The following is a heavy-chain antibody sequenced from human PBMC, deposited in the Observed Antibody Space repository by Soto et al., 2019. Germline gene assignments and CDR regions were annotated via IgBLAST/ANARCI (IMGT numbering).Heavy chain of an antibody. Sequence: SETLSLTCAVSGGSISSGGYSWSWIRQPPGKGLEWIGYIYHSGSTYYNPSLKSRVTISVDRSKNQFSLKLSSVTAADTAVYYCARERGTYSGYDSHDAFDIWGQGTMVTVSS. D-gene: IGHD5-12*01. V-gene: IGHV4-30-2*01. J-gene: IGHJ3*02. CDR1: GGSISSGGYS. CDR3: ARERGTYSGYDSHDAFDI. CDR2: IYHSGST.